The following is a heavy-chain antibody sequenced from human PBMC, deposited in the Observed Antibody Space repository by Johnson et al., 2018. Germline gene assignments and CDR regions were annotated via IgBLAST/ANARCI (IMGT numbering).Heavy chain of an antibody. CDR1: GGSFSGYY. J-gene: IGHJ6*03. V-gene: IGHV4-34*01. Sequence: QVQLQQWGAGLLKPSETLSLTCAVYGGSFSGYYWSWIRQPPGKGLEWIGEINHSGSTNYNPSLKSRVTISVDTSKNQFSLKLSSVTAADTAVYYCARGALRGYSYDYYYYYYMDVWGKGTTVTVSS. D-gene: IGHD5-18*01. CDR3: ARGALRGYSYDYYYYYYMDV. CDR2: INHSGST.